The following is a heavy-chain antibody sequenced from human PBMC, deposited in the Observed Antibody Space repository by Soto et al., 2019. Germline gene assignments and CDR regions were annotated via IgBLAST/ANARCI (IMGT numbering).Heavy chain of an antibody. D-gene: IGHD3-22*01. CDR2: ISWNSGSI. CDR1: GFAFDDYA. CDR3: AKDILNYYDSSGSLGAFDI. Sequence: EVQLVESGGGLVQPGRSLRLSCAASGFAFDDYAMHWLRQAPGKGLEWVSGISWNSGSIGYADSVKGRFTISRDNAKNSLYLQMNSLRAEDTALYYCAKDILNYYDSSGSLGAFDIWGQGTMVTVSS. J-gene: IGHJ3*02. V-gene: IGHV3-9*01.